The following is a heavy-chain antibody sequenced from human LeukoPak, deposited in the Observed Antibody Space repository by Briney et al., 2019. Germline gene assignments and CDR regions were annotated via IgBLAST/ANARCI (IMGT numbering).Heavy chain of an antibody. D-gene: IGHD6-13*01. CDR1: GGSISSGGYY. J-gene: IGHJ5*02. CDR3: ARARVHLAAAGTLSWFDP. CDR2: IYYSGST. Sequence: SETLSLTCTVSGGSISSGGYYWSWIRQHPGKGLEWIGYIYYSGSTYYNPSLKSRVTISVDTSKNQFSLKLSSVTAADTAVYYCARARVHLAAAGTLSWFDPWGQGTLVTVSX. V-gene: IGHV4-31*03.